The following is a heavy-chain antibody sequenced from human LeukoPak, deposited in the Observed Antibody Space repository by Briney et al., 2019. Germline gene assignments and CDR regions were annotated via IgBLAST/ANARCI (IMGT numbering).Heavy chain of an antibody. CDR2: ISGSGGST. J-gene: IGHJ4*02. Sequence: GGSLRLSCAASGFTFSSYAMSWVRQAPGKGLEWVSAISGSGGSTYYADSVKGRFTISRDNSKNTLYLQMNSLRAEDTAVYYCTYFGYSYGPFEYWGQGTLVTVSS. CDR3: TYFGYSYGPFEY. D-gene: IGHD5-18*01. CDR1: GFTFSSYA. V-gene: IGHV3-23*01.